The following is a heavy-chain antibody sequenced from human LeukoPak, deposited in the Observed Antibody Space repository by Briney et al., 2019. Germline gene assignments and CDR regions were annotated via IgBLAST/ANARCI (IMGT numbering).Heavy chain of an antibody. D-gene: IGHD3-10*01. CDR1: GFTFSRYA. J-gene: IGHJ3*01. Sequence: SGGSLRLSCAASGFTFSRYAMSWVRQAPGKGLEWVSAVSGSGGSTYYADSVKGLFTISRDNSENTLYLQMNSLRAEDTAVYYCAKRMIRGVNHDAFDLWGQGTMVTVSS. CDR3: AKRMIRGVNHDAFDL. V-gene: IGHV3-23*01. CDR2: VSGSGGST.